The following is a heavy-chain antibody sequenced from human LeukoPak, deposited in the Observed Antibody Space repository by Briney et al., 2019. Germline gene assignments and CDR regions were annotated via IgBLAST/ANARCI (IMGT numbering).Heavy chain of an antibody. J-gene: IGHJ6*03. V-gene: IGHV3-48*04. D-gene: IGHD5-18*01. CDR2: ISSSSSTI. CDR3: ARTVGIQLRFSYYMDV. Sequence: GGSLRLSCAVSGFTFSSYSMNWVRRAPGKGLEWVSYISSSSSTIYYADSVKGRFTISRDNAKNSLYLQMNSLRAEDTAVYYCARTVGIQLRFSYYMDVWGKGTTVTVSS. CDR1: GFTFSSYS.